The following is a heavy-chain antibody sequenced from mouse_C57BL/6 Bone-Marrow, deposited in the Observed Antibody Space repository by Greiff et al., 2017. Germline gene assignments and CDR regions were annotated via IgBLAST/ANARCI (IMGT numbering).Heavy chain of an antibody. Sequence: QVQLQQSGAELVRPGTSVKMSCKASGYTFTSYWIGWAKQRPGHGLEWIGDIYPGGGYTNYNEKFKGKATLTADKSSSTAYMQLSSLTSEDSAIYYCARYYCGYHWYCDVWGTGTTLTVSS. V-gene: IGHV1-63*01. J-gene: IGHJ1*03. CDR1: GYTFTSYW. CDR3: ARYYCGYHWYCDV. D-gene: IGHD2-2*01. CDR2: IYPGGGYT.